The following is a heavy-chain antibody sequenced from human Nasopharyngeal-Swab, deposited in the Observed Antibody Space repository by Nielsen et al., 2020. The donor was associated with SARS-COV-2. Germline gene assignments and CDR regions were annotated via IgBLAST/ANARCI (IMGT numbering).Heavy chain of an antibody. CDR2: ISSSSSYI. CDR3: ARDRSTIWFGELPLDAFDI. Sequence: VRQAPGKGQERVSSISSSSSYIYYADSVKGRFTISRDNAKNSQYLQMNSLRAEDTAVYYCARDRSTIWFGELPLDAFDIWGQGTMVTVSS. V-gene: IGHV3-21*01. D-gene: IGHD3-10*01. J-gene: IGHJ3*02.